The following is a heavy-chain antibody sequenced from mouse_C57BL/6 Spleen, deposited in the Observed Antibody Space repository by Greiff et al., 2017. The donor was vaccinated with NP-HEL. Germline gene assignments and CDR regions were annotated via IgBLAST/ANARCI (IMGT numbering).Heavy chain of an antibody. CDR1: GFTFSDYY. CDR2: INYDGSST. CDR3: ARENWDYYFDY. Sequence: EVNLVESEGGLVQPGSSMKLSCTASGFTFSDYYMAWVRQVPEKGLEWVANINYDGSSTYYLDSLKSRFIISRDNAKNILYLQMSSLKSEDTATYYCARENWDYYFDYWGQGTTLTVSS. D-gene: IGHD4-1*01. J-gene: IGHJ2*01. V-gene: IGHV5-16*01.